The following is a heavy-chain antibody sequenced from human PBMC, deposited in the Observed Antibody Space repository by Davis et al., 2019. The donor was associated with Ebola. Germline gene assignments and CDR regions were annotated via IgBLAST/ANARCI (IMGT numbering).Heavy chain of an antibody. CDR1: GGSFSGYY. CDR2: INHSGRT. J-gene: IGHJ2*01. CDR3: ARAFHNWYFDL. Sequence: MPSETLSLTCAVSGGSFSGYYWIWIRQPPGKGLEWIGEINHSGRTNYNPSLKSRVTISLDTSRNQFSLRLGSVTAADTAVYYCARAFHNWYFDLWGRGTLVTVSS. V-gene: IGHV4-34*01.